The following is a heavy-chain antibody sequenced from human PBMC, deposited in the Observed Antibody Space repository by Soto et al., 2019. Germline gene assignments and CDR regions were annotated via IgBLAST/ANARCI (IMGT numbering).Heavy chain of an antibody. CDR1: GFTFSDYY. CDR3: ARYCSSTSCYAGCYYGMDV. Sequence: QVQLVESGGGLVKPGGSLRLSCAASGFTFSDYYMSWIRQAPGKGLEWVSYISSSSSYTNYADSVKGRFTISRDNAKNSLHLQMNSLRAEDTAVYYCARYCSSTSCYAGCYYGMDVWGQGTTVTVSS. D-gene: IGHD2-2*01. J-gene: IGHJ6*02. CDR2: ISSSSSYT. V-gene: IGHV3-11*05.